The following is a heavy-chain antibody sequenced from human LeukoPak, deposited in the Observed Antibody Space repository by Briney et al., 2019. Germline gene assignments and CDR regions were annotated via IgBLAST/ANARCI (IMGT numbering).Heavy chain of an antibody. V-gene: IGHV4-30-2*01. J-gene: IGHJ4*02. D-gene: IGHD3-22*01. CDR3: ARATHCDSSGYPDY. Sequence: SQTLSLTCVVSGGSISSGGYSWSWIRQPPGKGLEWIGYIYHSGSTYYNPSLKSRVTISVDRSKNQFSLKLSSVTAADTAVYYCARATHCDSSGYPDYWGQGTLVTVSS. CDR1: GGSISSGGYS. CDR2: IYHSGST.